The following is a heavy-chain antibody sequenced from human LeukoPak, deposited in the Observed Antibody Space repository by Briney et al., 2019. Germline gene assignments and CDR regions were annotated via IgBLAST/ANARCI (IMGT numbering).Heavy chain of an antibody. Sequence: KPSETLSLTCTVSGGSISSGSHYWGWIRQPPGKGLEWIGSIYYSGSTFYNPSLKSRVTISVDTSKNQFSLKLNSVTTADTAVYSCARSLHSLSDLGYWGQGTLVTVSS. CDR3: ARSLHSLSDLGY. V-gene: IGHV4-39*01. D-gene: IGHD3-16*01. CDR1: GGSISSGSHY. CDR2: IYYSGST. J-gene: IGHJ4*02.